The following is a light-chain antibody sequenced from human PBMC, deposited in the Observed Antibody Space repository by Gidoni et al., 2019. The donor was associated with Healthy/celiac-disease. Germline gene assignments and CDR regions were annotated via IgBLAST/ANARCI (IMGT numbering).Light chain of an antibody. CDR3: QSADSSGYV. V-gene: IGLV3-25*03. Sequence: SYELTQPPSVSVSPGQTARITCSGDALPKQYAYWYQQKPGQAPVLVIYKDSERPSGIPERFSGSSSGTTVTLTISGVQAEDEADYYCQSADSSGYVFGTGTKVTAL. J-gene: IGLJ1*01. CDR1: ALPKQY. CDR2: KDS.